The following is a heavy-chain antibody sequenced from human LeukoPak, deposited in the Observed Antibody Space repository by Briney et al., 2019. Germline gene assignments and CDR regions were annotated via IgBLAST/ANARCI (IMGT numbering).Heavy chain of an antibody. D-gene: IGHD3-10*01. Sequence: SETLSLTCTVSGGSISSSSYYWGWIRQPPGKGLEWIGSIYYSGSTNYNPSLKSRVTISVDTSKNQFSLKLSSVTAADTAVYYCARGYYGSGVHYYYYMDVWGKGTTVTISS. J-gene: IGHJ6*03. CDR3: ARGYYGSGVHYYYYMDV. CDR2: IYYSGST. CDR1: GGSISSSSYY. V-gene: IGHV4-39*07.